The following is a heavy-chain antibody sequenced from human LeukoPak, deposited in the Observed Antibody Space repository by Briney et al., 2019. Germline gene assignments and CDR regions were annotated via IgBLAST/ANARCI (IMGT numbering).Heavy chain of an antibody. Sequence: SETLSLTCTVSGGSLSSYYWSWIRQPPGKGLGCIGYIYYSGSTNYNPSLNSRVTISVETSKNQFSLKLSSVTAADTAVYYCARNWNYYYYMDVWGKGTTVTVSS. J-gene: IGHJ6*03. CDR3: ARNWNYYYYMDV. D-gene: IGHD1-1*01. CDR1: GGSLSSYY. V-gene: IGHV4-59*13. CDR2: IYYSGST.